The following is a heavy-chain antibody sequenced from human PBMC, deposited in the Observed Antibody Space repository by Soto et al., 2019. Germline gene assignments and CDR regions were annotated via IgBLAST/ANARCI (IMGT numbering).Heavy chain of an antibody. D-gene: IGHD6-13*01. CDR3: AKGMGYSDPDSLFDY. V-gene: IGHV3-23*01. CDR2: ISGSGGST. CDR1: GFTFSSYA. J-gene: IGHJ4*02. Sequence: GGSLRLSCAASGFTFSSYAMSWVRQAPGEGLEWVSAISGSGGSTHYADSVKGRFTISRDNSKNTLYLQMNSLRAEDTAVYYCAKGMGYSDPDSLFDYWGQGTLVTVSS.